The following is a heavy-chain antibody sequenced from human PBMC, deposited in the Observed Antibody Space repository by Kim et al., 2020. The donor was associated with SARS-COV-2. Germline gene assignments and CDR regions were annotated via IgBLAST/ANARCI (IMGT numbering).Heavy chain of an antibody. CDR1: GGSISSYY. V-gene: IGHV4-59*08. CDR2: IYYSGST. J-gene: IGHJ4*02. Sequence: SETLSLTCTVSGGSISSYYWSWIRQPPGKGLEWIGYIYYSGSTNYNPSLKSRVTISVDTSKNQFSLKLSSVTAADTAVYYCARGMGDGDYYFDYWGQGTLVTVSS. D-gene: IGHD4-17*01. CDR3: ARGMGDGDYYFDY.